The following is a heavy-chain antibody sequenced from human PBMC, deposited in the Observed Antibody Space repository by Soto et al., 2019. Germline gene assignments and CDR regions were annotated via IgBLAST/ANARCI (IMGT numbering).Heavy chain of an antibody. CDR3: ARYWSGGSNYYARFFDH. V-gene: IGHV1-18*01. Sequence: ASVKGSCKAAGYSIMTYGLSWVRQARGHGLEWMGWINTYNGATNFAQKVQGRVTMTTDKSTNTAYMELRSLSSDDTAVYYCARYWSGGSNYYARFFDHWGQGTLVTV. CDR1: GYSIMTYG. D-gene: IGHD2-15*01. J-gene: IGHJ4*02. CDR2: INTYNGAT.